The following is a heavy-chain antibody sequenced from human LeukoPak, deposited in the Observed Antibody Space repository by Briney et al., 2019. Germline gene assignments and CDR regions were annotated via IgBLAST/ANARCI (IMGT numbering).Heavy chain of an antibody. V-gene: IGHV3-13*01. CDR2: IGTAGDT. Sequence: PGGSLRLSCAASGFTFSSYDMHWVRHATGKGLEWVSAIGTAGDTYYPGSVKGRFTISRENAKNSLYLQMNSLRAGDTAVYYCARGAHSGYDPLWGLDYWGQGTLVTVSS. CDR3: ARGAHSGYDPLWGLDY. CDR1: GFTFSSYD. J-gene: IGHJ4*02. D-gene: IGHD5-12*01.